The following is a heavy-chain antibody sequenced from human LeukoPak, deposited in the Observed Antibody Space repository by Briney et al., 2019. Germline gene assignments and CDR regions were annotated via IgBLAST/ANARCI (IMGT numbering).Heavy chain of an antibody. CDR3: ANNWNFDS. CDR2: ISGSGDRT. V-gene: IGHV3-23*01. J-gene: IGHJ4*02. D-gene: IGHD1-1*01. CDR1: GFTFSNYA. Sequence: PEGSLRLSCAASGFTFSNYALTWGRQAPGKGLEWVSGISGSGDRTYYAESVKGRFTISRDNSKNTLYLQMNSLRVEDTAVYYCANNWNFDSWGQGTLVTVSS.